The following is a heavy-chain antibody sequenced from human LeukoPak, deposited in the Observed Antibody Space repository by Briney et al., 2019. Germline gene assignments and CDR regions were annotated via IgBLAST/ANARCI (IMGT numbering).Heavy chain of an antibody. D-gene: IGHD1-26*01. CDR1: GFTFSTYA. Sequence: PGGSLRLSCAASGFTFSTYAINWVRQAPGKGLEWVSAVSSSGGSTYYADSVKGRFTISRDNSKNTLYLQMNSLRAEDTAVYYCAKSPAYTGSHYGLDAWGQGTTVTVSS. CDR2: VSSSGGST. V-gene: IGHV3-23*01. J-gene: IGHJ6*02. CDR3: AKSPAYTGSHYGLDA.